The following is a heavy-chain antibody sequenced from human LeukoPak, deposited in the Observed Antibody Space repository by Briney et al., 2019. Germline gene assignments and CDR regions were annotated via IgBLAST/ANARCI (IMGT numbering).Heavy chain of an antibody. J-gene: IGHJ3*02. CDR2: VSYFGST. CDR3: AKRLPEAGRGHAFDI. D-gene: IGHD6-13*01. CDR1: GGSISLYY. Sequence: SETLSLTCTVSGGSISLYYWSWIRQTPGKGREWIGYVSYFGSTYYNPSLESRVTISIDTSKSQFSLRLSSVTAADTAVYYCAKRLPEAGRGHAFDIWGQGTMVTVSS. V-gene: IGHV4-59*01.